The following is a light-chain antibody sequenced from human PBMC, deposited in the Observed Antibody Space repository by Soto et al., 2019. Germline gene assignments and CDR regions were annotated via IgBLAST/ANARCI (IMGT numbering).Light chain of an antibody. CDR3: QQSKA. CDR2: GVS. CDR1: QSISNNY. V-gene: IGKV3-20*01. Sequence: EIVLTQSPGTLSLSPGERATLSCRASQSISNNYLAWYQQRPGQAPRLLIYGVSSRATGIADRFSGSGSGTDFTLTISRLEPEDFAMYYWQQSKAFGQGTRVEI. J-gene: IGKJ1*01.